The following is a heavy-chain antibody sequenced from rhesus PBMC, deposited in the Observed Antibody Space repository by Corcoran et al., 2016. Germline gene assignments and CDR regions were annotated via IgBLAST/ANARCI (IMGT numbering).Heavy chain of an antibody. CDR2: IKNKADGGTA. CDR3: TREGPGGGRKVYYFDY. D-gene: IGHD6-25*01. Sequence: EVQLVESGGGLVQPGGSLRLSCAASGFTFSNYWMSWVRQAPGKGLEWVGFIKNKADGGTAAYAESVKGRFTISRDDSKNTLYLQMNSLKTEDTAVYYCTREGPGGGRKVYYFDYWGQGVLVTVSS. J-gene: IGHJ4*01. CDR1: GFTFSNYW. V-gene: IGHV3S11*01.